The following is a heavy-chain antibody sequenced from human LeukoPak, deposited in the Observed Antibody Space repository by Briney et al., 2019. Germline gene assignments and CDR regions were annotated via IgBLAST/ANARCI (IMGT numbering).Heavy chain of an antibody. CDR1: GGSISNYY. CDR3: ARAAVTTSRYFQH. CDR2: IYNSGHT. Sequence: NPSGTLSLTCTVSGGSISNYYWSWIRQPPGKGLEWIGYIYNSGHTNYNPSLKSRVTISEDTSKNQLSLKLSSVTAADTAVYYCARAAVTTSRYFQHWGQGTLVTVSS. D-gene: IGHD4-17*01. V-gene: IGHV4-59*01. J-gene: IGHJ1*01.